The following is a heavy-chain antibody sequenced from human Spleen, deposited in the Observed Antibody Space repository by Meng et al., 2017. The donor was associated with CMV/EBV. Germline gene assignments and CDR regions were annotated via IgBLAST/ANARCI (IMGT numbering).Heavy chain of an antibody. Sequence: ASVKVPCKASGYTFTGYYMHWVRQAPGQGLEWLGWINPNSGGTNYAQKFQGRVTMTRDTSISTAYMELSRLRSDDTAVYYCARADFWSGYSNDYWGQGTLVTVSS. V-gene: IGHV1-2*02. CDR2: INPNSGGT. CDR3: ARADFWSGYSNDY. D-gene: IGHD3-3*01. CDR1: GYTFTGYY. J-gene: IGHJ4*02.